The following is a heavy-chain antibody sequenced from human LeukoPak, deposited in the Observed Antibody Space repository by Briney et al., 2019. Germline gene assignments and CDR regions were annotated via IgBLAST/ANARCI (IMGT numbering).Heavy chain of an antibody. CDR1: GGSISSYY. CDR3: AREKTDSSGYFYYYYMDV. J-gene: IGHJ6*03. CDR2: IYTSGST. Sequence: SETLSLTCTVSGGSISSYYWSWIRQPAGKGLEWIGRIYTSGSTNYNPSLKSRVTMSVDTSKNQFSLKLSSVTAADTAVYYCAREKTDSSGYFYYYYMDVWGKGTMVTVSS. V-gene: IGHV4-4*07. D-gene: IGHD3-22*01.